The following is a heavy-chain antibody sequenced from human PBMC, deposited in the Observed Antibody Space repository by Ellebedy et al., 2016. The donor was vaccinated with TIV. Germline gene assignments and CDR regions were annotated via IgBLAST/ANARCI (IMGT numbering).Heavy chain of an antibody. J-gene: IGHJ5*02. CDR1: GGTISSGDFS. D-gene: IGHD3-10*01. Sequence: SETLSLXXTVYGGTISSGDFSWSWIRQPPGKGLEWIGYIYYSGSTYYNPSLKSRVTISVDTSKNQFSLKLSSVTAADTAVYYCARQGVGPFDPWGQGTLVTVSS. V-gene: IGHV4-30-4*01. CDR2: IYYSGST. CDR3: ARQGVGPFDP.